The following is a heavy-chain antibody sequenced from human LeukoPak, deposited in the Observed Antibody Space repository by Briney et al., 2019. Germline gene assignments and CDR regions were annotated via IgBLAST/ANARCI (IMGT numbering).Heavy chain of an antibody. V-gene: IGHV4-38-2*02. J-gene: IGHJ4*02. CDR2: IYYSGST. Sequence: SETLSLTCTVSGYSIGNGYFWGWIRQPPGKGLEWIGSIYYSGSTYYNPSLKSRVTISVDTSKNQFSLKLSSVTAADTAVYYCARVRYPKSGSSLRGVFDYWGQGTLVTVSS. CDR3: ARVRYPKSGSSLRGVFDY. CDR1: GYSIGNGYF. D-gene: IGHD1-26*01.